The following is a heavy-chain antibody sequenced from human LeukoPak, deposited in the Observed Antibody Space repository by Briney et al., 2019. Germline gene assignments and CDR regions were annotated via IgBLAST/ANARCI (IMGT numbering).Heavy chain of an antibody. D-gene: IGHD2-21*02. CDR1: GGSISTPGYY. Sequence: KSSETLSLTCTVSGGSISTPGYYWGWIRQPPGKGLEWIGSPYHSGSTYYKPSLKSRATISVDKSKNQCSLKLRSVTAADTAVYYCARHALATVTDPSFDYWGQGTLVTVSS. V-gene: IGHV4-39*01. J-gene: IGHJ4*02. CDR3: ARHALATVTDPSFDY. CDR2: PYHSGST.